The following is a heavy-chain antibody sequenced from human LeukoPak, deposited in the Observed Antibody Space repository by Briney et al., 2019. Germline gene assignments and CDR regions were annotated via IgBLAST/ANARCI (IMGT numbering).Heavy chain of an antibody. CDR1: GGSFDSSSYC. V-gene: IGHV4-39*01. CDR3: SRALDSYKLGNY. Sequence: SETLSPSCTVSGGSFDSSSYCWTWVRQPPGKRPEWIGTIYTSDITYYNPSLMSRVTISADTSKNQFSLKLSSVAAADTAVYYCSRALDSYKLGNYWGQGTLVTVSS. D-gene: IGHD5-24*01. J-gene: IGHJ4*02. CDR2: IYTSDIT.